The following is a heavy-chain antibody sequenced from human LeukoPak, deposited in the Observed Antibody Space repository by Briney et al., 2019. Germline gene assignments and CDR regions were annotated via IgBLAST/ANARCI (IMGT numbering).Heavy chain of an antibody. CDR1: GGSISSYY. V-gene: IGHV4-39*01. J-gene: IGHJ4*02. Sequence: SETLSLTCTVSGGSISSYYWGWIRQPPGKGLEWIGSIYYSGSTYYNPSLKSRVTISVDTSKNQFSLKLSSVTAADTAVYYCATHPTMIVVVIDYWGQGTLVTVSS. D-gene: IGHD3-22*01. CDR3: ATHPTMIVVVIDY. CDR2: IYYSGST.